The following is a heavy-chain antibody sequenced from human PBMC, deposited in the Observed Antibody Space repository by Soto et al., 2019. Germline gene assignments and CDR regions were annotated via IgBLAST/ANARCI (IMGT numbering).Heavy chain of an antibody. V-gene: IGHV3-23*01. J-gene: IGHJ6*02. CDR2: ITGTGGDT. Sequence: EVQLLESGGGLVQPGGSLRLSCAASGFTFSNFVMRWVRQTPGKGLEWVSTITGTGGDTYYTDSVKGRFTISRDNSKNTLYLQMSRLRAEDTALYYCTKASSDRHHMDVWGQGTTVTVSS. CDR3: TKASSDRHHMDV. CDR1: GFTFSNFV.